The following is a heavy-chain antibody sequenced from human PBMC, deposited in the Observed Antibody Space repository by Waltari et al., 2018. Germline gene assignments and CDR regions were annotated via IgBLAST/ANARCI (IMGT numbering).Heavy chain of an antibody. V-gene: IGHV4-38-2*01. CDR2: IYHTGTT. Sequence: QVHLQESSPGLVKPSETLSLTCAVSGYSISNGYYWSWIRQPPGKGLEWIGGIYHTGTTYYNASLKSRVTISVDTSKNQFSLNLSFVTAADTALYFCARGGSGSYMGSFDIWGQGPMVTVSS. D-gene: IGHD1-26*01. J-gene: IGHJ3*02. CDR3: ARGGSGSYMGSFDI. CDR1: GYSISNGYY.